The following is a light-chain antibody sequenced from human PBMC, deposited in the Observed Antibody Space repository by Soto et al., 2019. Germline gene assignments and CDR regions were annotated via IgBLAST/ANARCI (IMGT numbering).Light chain of an antibody. CDR2: KAS. J-gene: IGKJ1*01. V-gene: IGKV1-5*03. CDR3: QQYNSYPWT. Sequence: DIQMTQSPSTLSASVGDRVTITCRASRSISSWLAWYQQRPGKAPNLLIYKASSLESGVPSRFSGSGSGTECSLTISSLQPDDFATYDCQQYNSYPWTFGQGTKVEIK. CDR1: RSISSW.